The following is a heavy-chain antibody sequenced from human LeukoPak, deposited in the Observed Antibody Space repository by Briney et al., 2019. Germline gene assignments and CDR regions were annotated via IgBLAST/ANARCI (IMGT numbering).Heavy chain of an antibody. Sequence: GGSLRLSCAASGFTVNSYAMSWVRQGPGKGLKWVSTISGSGDNTYYADSVRDRFTISRDNSKNTLYLQMDSLRSEDTAVYYCATEKRYSGSYYDYWGQGTLVTVSS. V-gene: IGHV3-23*01. CDR2: ISGSGDNT. D-gene: IGHD1-26*01. CDR3: ATEKRYSGSYYDY. CDR1: GFTVNSYA. J-gene: IGHJ4*02.